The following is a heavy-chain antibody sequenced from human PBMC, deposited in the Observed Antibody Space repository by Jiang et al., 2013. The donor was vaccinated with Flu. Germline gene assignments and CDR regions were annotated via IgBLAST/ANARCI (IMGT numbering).Heavy chain of an antibody. CDR3: ARRDYGDYFLDV. Sequence: PGESLRISCEGLGYRFYHLLDQRGCARCPGKGLEWMARIDPSDSYIKYSPSFEGHVTISADKSFSTAYLQWSTLKASDTATYYCARRDYGDYFLDVWGQGTSVTVSS. CDR1: GYRFYHLL. J-gene: IGHJ6*02. V-gene: IGHV5-10-1*01. CDR2: IDPSDSYI. D-gene: IGHD4-17*01.